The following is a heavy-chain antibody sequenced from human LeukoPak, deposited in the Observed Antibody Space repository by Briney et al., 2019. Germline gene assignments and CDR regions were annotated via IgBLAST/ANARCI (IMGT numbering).Heavy chain of an antibody. D-gene: IGHD5-18*01. CDR1: GYTFTSYG. CDR3: ALTSDTAMVE. Sequence: ASVKVSCKASGYTFTSYGISWVRQAPGQGLEWMGWISAYNGSTNYAQKLQGRVTTTTDTSTSTAYMELRSLRSDDTAVYYCALTSDTAMVEWGQGTLVTVSS. CDR2: ISAYNGST. V-gene: IGHV1-18*01. J-gene: IGHJ4*02.